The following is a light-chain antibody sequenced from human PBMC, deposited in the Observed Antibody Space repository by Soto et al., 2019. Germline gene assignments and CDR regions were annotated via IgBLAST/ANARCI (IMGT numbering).Light chain of an antibody. CDR1: QSLASGY. J-gene: IGKJ1*01. Sequence: EIVLTQSPDTLSLSPGERATLSCRTSQSLASGYLDWYQQRPGQAPRRVIYGASSRATGIPDRFSGSGSGTDFTLSTTRLEPEDFAVYYCQQYASSPETFGQGTKVEIK. CDR3: QQYASSPET. V-gene: IGKV3-20*01. CDR2: GAS.